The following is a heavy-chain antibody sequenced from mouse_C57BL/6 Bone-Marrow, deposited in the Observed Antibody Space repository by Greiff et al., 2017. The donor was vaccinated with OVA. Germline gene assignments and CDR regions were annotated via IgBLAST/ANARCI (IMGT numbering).Heavy chain of an antibody. CDR1: GYTFTSYW. V-gene: IGHV1-55*01. CDR3: ARPYRAYYAMDY. J-gene: IGHJ4*01. CDR2: IYPGSGST. D-gene: IGHD3-1*01. Sequence: QVQLQQSGAELVKPGASVKMSCKASGYTFTSYWITWVKQRPGQGLEWIGDIYPGSGSTNYNEKFKSKATLTVDTASSTAYMQLSSLTSEDSAVYYCARPYRAYYAMDYWGQGTSVTVSS.